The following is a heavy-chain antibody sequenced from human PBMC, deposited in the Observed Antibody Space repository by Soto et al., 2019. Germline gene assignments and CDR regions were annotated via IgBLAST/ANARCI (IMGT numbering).Heavy chain of an antibody. CDR3: ATKLYSSSWYDFDY. D-gene: IGHD6-13*01. CDR1: GFTVSSNY. Sequence: GGSLRLSCAASGFTVSSNYMSWVRQAPGKGLEWVSVIYSGGSTYYADSVKGRFTISRHNSKNTLYLQVNSLRAEDTAVYYCATKLYSSSWYDFDYWGQGTLVTVSS. CDR2: IYSGGST. V-gene: IGHV3-53*04. J-gene: IGHJ4*02.